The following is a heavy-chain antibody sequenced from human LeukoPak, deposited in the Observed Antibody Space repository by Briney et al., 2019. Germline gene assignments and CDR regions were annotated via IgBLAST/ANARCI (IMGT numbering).Heavy chain of an antibody. D-gene: IGHD2-15*01. J-gene: IGHJ4*02. V-gene: IGHV4-39*07. CDR1: GDSISSRTSDF. Sequence: SETLSLTCTVSGDSISSRTSDFWGWIRQSPGKGLEWIAEISYTGTTFYNPSLESRVSISLDTSKNQFSLKLNVVTAADTALYFCARRNRYCNRGSCAHHHDSWGQGILVIVSS. CDR2: ISYTGTT. CDR3: ARRNRYCNRGSCAHHHDS.